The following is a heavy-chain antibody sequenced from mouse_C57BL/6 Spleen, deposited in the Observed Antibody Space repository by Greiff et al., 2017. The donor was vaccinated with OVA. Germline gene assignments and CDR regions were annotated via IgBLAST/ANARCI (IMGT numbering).Heavy chain of an antibody. Sequence: VMLVESGPGLVQPSQSLSITCTVSGFSLTSYGVHWVRQSPGKGLEWLGVIWSGGSTDYNAAFISRLSISKDNSKSQVFFKMNSLQADDTAIYYCATSFIHYAMDYWGQGTSVTVSS. J-gene: IGHJ4*01. CDR3: ATSFIHYAMDY. CDR2: IWSGGST. CDR1: GFSLTSYG. D-gene: IGHD1-1*01. V-gene: IGHV2-2*01.